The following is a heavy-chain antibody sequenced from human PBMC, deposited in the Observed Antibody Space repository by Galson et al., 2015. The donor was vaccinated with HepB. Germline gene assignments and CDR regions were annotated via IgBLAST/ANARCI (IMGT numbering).Heavy chain of an antibody. V-gene: IGHV3-7*03. J-gene: IGHJ4*02. CDR3: VRDRTYKGGNFFDF. CDR2: IRYDEYEY. D-gene: IGHD3-10*01. Sequence: SLRLSCAASGFFFSDYWMSWIRQAPGKRPEWVANIRYDEYEYYYADFVKGRFTISRDNARNSVFLQMSSLRRDDTAIYYCVRDRTYKGGNFFDFWGQGALVTVSS. CDR1: GFFFSDYW.